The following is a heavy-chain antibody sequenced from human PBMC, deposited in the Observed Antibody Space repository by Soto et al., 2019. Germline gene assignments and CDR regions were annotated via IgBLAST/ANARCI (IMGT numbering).Heavy chain of an antibody. J-gene: IGHJ5*02. D-gene: IGHD2-2*01. V-gene: IGHV4-28*03. CDR2: IYYSGTT. CDR3: ARAAGYQLLWTDWFDP. Sequence: SGTLSLTCAVSGFSISRSNWWGWVRQPPGKGLEWIGYIYYSGTTYYNPSLKSRVTMPVDTSRNQFSLKLTSVKAEDTAVYYCARAAGYQLLWTDWFDPWGQGTLVTVSS. CDR1: GFSISRSNW.